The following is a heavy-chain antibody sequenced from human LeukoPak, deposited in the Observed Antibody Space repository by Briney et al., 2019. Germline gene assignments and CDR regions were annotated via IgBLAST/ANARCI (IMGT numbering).Heavy chain of an antibody. Sequence: GGSLRLSCVASGFTFSSYWMSWVRQAPGKGLEWVANIKQDGSEKYYVDSVKGRFTISRDNAKNSLYLQMNSLRAEDTAVYYCARVRYTSSWYYFDSWGQGTLVTVSS. CDR3: ARVRYTSSWYYFDS. J-gene: IGHJ4*02. V-gene: IGHV3-7*04. CDR2: IKQDGSEK. D-gene: IGHD6-13*01. CDR1: GFTFSSYW.